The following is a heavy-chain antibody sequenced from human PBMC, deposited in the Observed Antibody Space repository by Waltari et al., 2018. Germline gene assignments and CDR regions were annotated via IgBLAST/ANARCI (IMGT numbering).Heavy chain of an antibody. J-gene: IGHJ6*03. CDR2: IYSGGST. V-gene: IGHV3-53*02. Sequence: EVQLVETGGGLIQPGGSLRLSCAASGFTVSSNYMGWVRQAPGKGLEWVSVIYSGGSTYYADSVKGRFTISRDNSKNTLYLQMNSLRAEDTAVYYCARVDRGGPYYYYYMDVWGKGTTVTVSS. CDR3: ARVDRGGPYYYYYMDV. CDR1: GFTVSSNY.